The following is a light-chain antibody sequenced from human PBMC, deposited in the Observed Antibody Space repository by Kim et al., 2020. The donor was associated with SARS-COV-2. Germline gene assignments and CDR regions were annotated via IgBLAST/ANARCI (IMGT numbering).Light chain of an antibody. CDR3: HSYDSRNQRVL. Sequence: NFMLTQPHSVSESSGKTVTISCTRSSGSIASNYVQWYQQRPGSAPTTVIYEDNQRPSGVPDRFFGSIDSSSNSASLTISGLRTEDEADYYCHSYDSRNQRVLFGGGTQLTVL. CDR2: EDN. J-gene: IGLJ2*01. CDR1: SGSIASNY. V-gene: IGLV6-57*04.